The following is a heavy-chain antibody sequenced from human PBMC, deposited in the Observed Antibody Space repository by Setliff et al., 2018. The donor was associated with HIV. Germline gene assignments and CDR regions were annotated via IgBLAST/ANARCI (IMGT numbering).Heavy chain of an antibody. CDR2: IYWSGLT. Sequence: SETLSLTCAVSGYSISSGYYWGWIRQTPGKGLEWIGSIYWSGLTFYNPSLKSRVTISVDTSKNQFSLRLNSVTAADTAVYYCARGMDYYDTSGYYQYYFDYWGQGTLVTVSS. CDR1: GYSISSGYY. V-gene: IGHV4-38-2*01. D-gene: IGHD3-22*01. CDR3: ARGMDYYDTSGYYQYYFDY. J-gene: IGHJ4*02.